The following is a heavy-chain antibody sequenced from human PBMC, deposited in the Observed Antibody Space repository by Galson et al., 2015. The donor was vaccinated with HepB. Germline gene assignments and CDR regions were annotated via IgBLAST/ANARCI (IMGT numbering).Heavy chain of an antibody. CDR1: GFTFSSYA. J-gene: IGHJ4*02. CDR2: ISGGGGGT. D-gene: IGHD3-22*01. CDR3: AKGAPHYYDSSGYYPTDY. Sequence: SLRLSCAASGFTFSSYAMSWVRQAPGKGLEWVSAISGGGGGTYYADSVKGRFTISRDNSKNTLYLQMNSLRAEDTAVYYCAKGAPHYYDSSGYYPTDYWGQGTLVTVSS. V-gene: IGHV3-23*01.